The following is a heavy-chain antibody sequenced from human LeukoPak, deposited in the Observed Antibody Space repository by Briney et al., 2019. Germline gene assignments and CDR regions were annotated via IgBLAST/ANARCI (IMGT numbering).Heavy chain of an antibody. D-gene: IGHD2/OR15-2a*01. V-gene: IGHV6-1*01. CDR2: TYYRSKWYN. J-gene: IGHJ6*02. CDR1: GDSVSSNSAA. Sequence: SQTLSLTCAISGDSVSSNSAAWNWIRQSPSRGLEWLGRTYYRSKWYNDYAVSVKSRITINPDTSKNQFSLQLNSVTPEDTAVYYCARGNSLKRENYYYYGMDVWGQGTTVTVSS. CDR3: ARGNSLKRENYYYYGMDV.